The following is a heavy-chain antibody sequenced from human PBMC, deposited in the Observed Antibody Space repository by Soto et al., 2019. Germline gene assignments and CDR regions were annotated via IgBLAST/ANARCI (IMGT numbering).Heavy chain of an antibody. J-gene: IGHJ4*02. V-gene: IGHV3-30*18. CDR2: ISYDGSNK. CDR1: GFTFSSYG. D-gene: IGHD5-12*01. CDR3: AKDVSVSLGNTTSSGYYFDY. Sequence: PGGSLRLSCAASGFTFSSYGMHWVRQAPGKGLEWVAVISYDGSNKYYADSVKGRFTISRDNSKNTLYLQMNSLRAEDTAVYYCAKDVSVSLGNTTSSGYYFDYWGQGTLVTVSS.